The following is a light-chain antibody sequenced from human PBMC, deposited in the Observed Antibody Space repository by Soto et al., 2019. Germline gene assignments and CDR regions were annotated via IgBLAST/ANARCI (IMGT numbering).Light chain of an antibody. CDR3: QQYVTSPSIT. CDR2: AAS. Sequence: EIVLTQSPGALSLSPGDRATLSCWASESIGDSLAWYQQRHAQAPRLLIYAASRRASGAPHRFSGSGSERAFTLAISGLEPADFGVYYCQQYVTSPSITFGQGTRLEIK. J-gene: IGKJ5*01. CDR1: ESIGDS. V-gene: IGKV3-20*01.